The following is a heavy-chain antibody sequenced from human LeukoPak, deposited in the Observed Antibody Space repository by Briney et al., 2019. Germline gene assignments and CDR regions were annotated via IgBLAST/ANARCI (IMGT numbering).Heavy chain of an antibody. CDR2: ISGSGGST. Sequence: SGGSLRLSCAASGFTFSSYTMSWVRQAPGKGLEWVSAISGSGGSTYYADSVKGRFTISRDNSKNTLYLQMNSLRPGDTAVYYCARDVAAAGTLYFDYWGQGTLVTVSS. CDR1: GFTFSSYT. D-gene: IGHD6-13*01. V-gene: IGHV3-23*01. CDR3: ARDVAAAGTLYFDY. J-gene: IGHJ4*02.